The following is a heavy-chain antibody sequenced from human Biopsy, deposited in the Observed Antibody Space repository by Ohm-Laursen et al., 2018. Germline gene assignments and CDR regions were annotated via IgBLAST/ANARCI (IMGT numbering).Heavy chain of an antibody. J-gene: IGHJ6*02. V-gene: IGHV4-4*07. CDR2: TYKGSNT. CDR1: GGDINNYY. Sequence: SGTLSLTCNVSGGDINNYYWSWIRQPAGKGLEWIGQTYKGSNTNHNPSLKSRVSMSVDTSKNQLSLTLRSVTAADTAVYYCARDLPSSYYYAMDVWGQGTTVTVSS. CDR3: ARDLPSSYYYAMDV.